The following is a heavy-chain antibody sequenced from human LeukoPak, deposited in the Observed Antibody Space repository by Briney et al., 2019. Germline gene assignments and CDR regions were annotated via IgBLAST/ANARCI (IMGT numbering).Heavy chain of an antibody. CDR3: ARVRRRDGYNYFDY. J-gene: IGHJ4*02. CDR1: GGSLSRGGDY. V-gene: IGHV4-31*03. D-gene: IGHD5-24*01. Sequence: KPSQTLSLTCTVSGGSLSRGGDYWTWIRQHPGKGLEWIGNTYYGGSTYYNPSLKSRGTISIDTSKNQFSLKLTSVTAADTAVYYCARVRRRDGYNYFDYWGQGTLVTVSS. CDR2: TYYGGST.